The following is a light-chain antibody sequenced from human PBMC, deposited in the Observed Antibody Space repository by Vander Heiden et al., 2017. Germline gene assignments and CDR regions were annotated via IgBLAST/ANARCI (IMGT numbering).Light chain of an antibody. V-gene: IGKV1-39*01. CDR2: AAS. CDR1: QSISNY. CDR3: QQSYTTPWT. Sequence: DIQMTQSPSSLSASVADRVTITCRASQSISNYLNWYQQKPGKAPKVLIYAASSLQSGVPSRFSGSGSGTDFTLTISSLQPEDFASYYCQQSYTTPWTFGQGTKVEIK. J-gene: IGKJ1*01.